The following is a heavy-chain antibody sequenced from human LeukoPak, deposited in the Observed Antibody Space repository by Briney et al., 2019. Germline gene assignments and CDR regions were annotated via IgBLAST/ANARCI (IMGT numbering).Heavy chain of an antibody. D-gene: IGHD6-19*01. V-gene: IGHV3-30-3*01. J-gene: IGHJ5*02. CDR1: GFTFSTYP. CDR2: ISDDGSTK. Sequence: PGGSLRLSCAASGFTFSTYPIHWVRQAPGKGLEWVAVISDDGSTKYYADSVKGRFTISRDNSKNMLYLQMNSLRAEDSAVYYCARDLIAVTGTGFWFDPLGQGTLVTACS. CDR3: ARDLIAVTGTGFWFDP.